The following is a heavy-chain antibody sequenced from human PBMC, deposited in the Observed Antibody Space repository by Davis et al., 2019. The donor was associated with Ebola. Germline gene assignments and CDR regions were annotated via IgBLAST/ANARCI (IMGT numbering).Heavy chain of an antibody. V-gene: IGHV1-18*01. CDR3: ARDDDYIWGSYRHRAFDY. D-gene: IGHD3-16*02. CDR2: ISAYNGNT. J-gene: IGHJ4*02. CDR1: GYTFTSYG. Sequence: ASVKVSCKASGYTFTSYGISWVRQAPGQGLEWMGWISAYNGNTNYAQKLQGRVTMTTDTSTSTAYMELRSLRSDDTAVYYCARDDDYIWGSYRHRAFDYWGQGTLVTVSS.